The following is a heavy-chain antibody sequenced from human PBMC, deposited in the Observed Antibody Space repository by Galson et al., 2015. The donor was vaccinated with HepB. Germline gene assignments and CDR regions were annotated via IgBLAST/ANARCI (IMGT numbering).Heavy chain of an antibody. Sequence: SVKVSCKASGGSFSSHNFNWVRQTPGQGLEWMGRVFPLLNVADYAQKFQGRLTISADSSTRTVYMELKNLTSDDIAIYYCAGSTGASYSSSATLHYWGQGTLVPVSS. CDR1: GGSFSSHN. CDR3: AGSTGASYSSSATLHY. V-gene: IGHV1-69*02. J-gene: IGHJ4*02. CDR2: VFPLLNVA. D-gene: IGHD3-10*01.